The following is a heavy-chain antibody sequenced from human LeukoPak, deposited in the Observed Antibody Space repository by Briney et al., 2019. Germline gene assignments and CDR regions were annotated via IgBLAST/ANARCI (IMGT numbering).Heavy chain of an antibody. CDR2: ISDSGGST. CDR3: AEGGPGSDFDY. Sequence: GGSLRLSCAASGFTFSSYVMSWVRQAPGKGLEWVSGISDSGGSTYYADSVKGRFTISRDNSKNTLYLQMNSLRAEDTAVYYCAEGGPGSDFDYWGQGTLVTVSS. J-gene: IGHJ4*02. V-gene: IGHV3-23*01. D-gene: IGHD3-10*01. CDR1: GFTFSSYV.